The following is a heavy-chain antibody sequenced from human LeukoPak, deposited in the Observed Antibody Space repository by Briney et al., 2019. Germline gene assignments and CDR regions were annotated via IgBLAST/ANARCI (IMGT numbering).Heavy chain of an antibody. Sequence: PGGSLRLSCAASGFTFSSYGMHWVRQAPGKGLEWVAFIRYDGSNKYYADSVKGRFTISRDNSKNTLYLQMNSLRAEDTAVYYCAKEYYDSSGLFDYWGQGTLVTVSS. D-gene: IGHD3-22*01. CDR3: AKEYYDSSGLFDY. J-gene: IGHJ4*02. V-gene: IGHV3-30*02. CDR2: IRYDGSNK. CDR1: GFTFSSYG.